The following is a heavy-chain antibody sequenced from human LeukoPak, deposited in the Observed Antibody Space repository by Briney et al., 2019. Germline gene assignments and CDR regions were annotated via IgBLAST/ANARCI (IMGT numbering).Heavy chain of an antibody. D-gene: IGHD3-10*01. J-gene: IGHJ4*02. CDR2: IYYSGST. Sequence: PSETLSLTCTVSGGSISSSSYYWGWIRQPPGKGLEWIGSIYYSGSTNYNPSLKSRVTMSVDTSKNQFSLKLSSVTAADTAVYYCARGVYGSGSGIDYWGQGILVTVSS. V-gene: IGHV4-39*07. CDR3: ARGVYGSGSGIDY. CDR1: GGSISSSSYY.